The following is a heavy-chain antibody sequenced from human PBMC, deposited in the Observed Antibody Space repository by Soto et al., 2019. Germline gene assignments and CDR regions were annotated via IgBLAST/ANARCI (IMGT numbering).Heavy chain of an antibody. Sequence: EVQLLESGGGLVQPGGSLRLSCAASGFTFSSYAMSWVRQAPGKGLEWVSAISGSGGSTYYADSVKGRFTISRDNSKNTLYLQMNSLRAEDTAVYYCAKDQARPGVVGATGGFDYWGQGTLVTVSS. CDR1: GFTFSSYA. J-gene: IGHJ4*02. CDR2: ISGSGGST. D-gene: IGHD2-15*01. CDR3: AKDQARPGVVGATGGFDY. V-gene: IGHV3-23*01.